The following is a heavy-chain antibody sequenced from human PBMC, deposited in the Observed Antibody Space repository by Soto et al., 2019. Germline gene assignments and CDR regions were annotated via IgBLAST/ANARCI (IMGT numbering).Heavy chain of an antibody. Sequence: GGSLRLSCAASGFTVSSNYMSWVRQAPGKGLEWVSVIYSGGSTYYADSVKGRFTISRDNSKNTLYLQMNSLRAEDTAVYYCARLSSAYQLLYDYYYMDVWGKGTTVTVSS. V-gene: IGHV3-66*01. J-gene: IGHJ6*03. CDR3: ARLSSAYQLLYDYYYMDV. CDR2: IYSGGST. CDR1: GFTVSSNY. D-gene: IGHD2-2*02.